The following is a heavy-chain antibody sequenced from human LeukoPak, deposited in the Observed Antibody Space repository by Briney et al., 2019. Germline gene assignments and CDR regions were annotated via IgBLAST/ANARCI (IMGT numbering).Heavy chain of an antibody. CDR2: IDPDGGHE. CDR3: ARWRGLQSESDL. D-gene: IGHD3-3*01. J-gene: IGHJ5*02. Sequence: GGSLRLSCAASGFSFSSSHISWVRQAPEKGLEWVAHIDPDGGHESFVDSVKGRFTISRDNAKNTLYLQMNTLRAEDTAMYFCARWRGLQSESDLWGQGTLVTVSS. V-gene: IGHV3-7*03. CDR1: GFSFSSSH.